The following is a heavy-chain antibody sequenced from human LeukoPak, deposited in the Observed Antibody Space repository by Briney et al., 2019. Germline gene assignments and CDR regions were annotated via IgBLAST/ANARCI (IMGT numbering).Heavy chain of an antibody. V-gene: IGHV3-64D*09. CDR3: VRDTSYCSGGRCFATYSFDY. CDR2: ISSTGGST. CDR1: GFTFSNYA. J-gene: IGHJ4*02. Sequence: GGSLRLSCSASGFTFSNYAMHWVRQAPEKGLECISTISSTGGSTYYADSVKGRFTISRDNSKNTLYLQMSSLRAEDTAVYYCVRDTSYCSGGRCFATYSFDYWGQGTRVTVSS. D-gene: IGHD2-15*01.